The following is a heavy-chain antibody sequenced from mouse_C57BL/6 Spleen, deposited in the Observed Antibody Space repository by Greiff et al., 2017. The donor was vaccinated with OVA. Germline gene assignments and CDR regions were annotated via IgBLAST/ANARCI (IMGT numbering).Heavy chain of an antibody. J-gene: IGHJ2*01. CDR3: ARGYYCSSLDY. D-gene: IGHD1-1*01. CDR2: IYPGDGDT. CDR1: GYAFSSYW. Sequence: QVQLQQSGAELVKPGASVKISCKASGYAFSSYWMNWVKQRPGKGLEWIGQIYPGDGDTNYNGKFKGKATLTAAKSSSTAYMQLSSLTSSDSAVVFFARGYYCSSLDYWGQGTTLTVSS. V-gene: IGHV1-80*01.